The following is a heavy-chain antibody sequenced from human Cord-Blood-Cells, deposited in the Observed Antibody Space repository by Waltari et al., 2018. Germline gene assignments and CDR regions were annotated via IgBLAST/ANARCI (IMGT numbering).Heavy chain of an antibody. CDR2: MNPNSGNT. Sequence: QVQLVQSGAEGKKPGASVKVSCTASGTTLTRYDITWVRPDTGQGLEWMGWMNPNSGNTGYAQKFQGRVTITRNTSISTAYMELSSLRSEDTAVYYCARGDRIAASDAFDIWGQGTMVTVSS. D-gene: IGHD6-13*01. J-gene: IGHJ3*02. V-gene: IGHV1-8*03. CDR1: GTTLTRYD. CDR3: ARGDRIAASDAFDI.